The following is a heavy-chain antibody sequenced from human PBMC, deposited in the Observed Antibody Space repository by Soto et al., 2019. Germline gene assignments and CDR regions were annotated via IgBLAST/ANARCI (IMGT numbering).Heavy chain of an antibody. Sequence: QVQLQESGPGLVKPSGTLSLTCAVSGGSISSSNWWSWVRQPPGKGLEWIGEIYHSGSTNYNPSLKXXVXIXEDKSKNQFPPKLSSVPAADTAGYYCARGETVTTSYWGQGTLVTVSS. J-gene: IGHJ4*02. CDR2: IYHSGST. D-gene: IGHD4-17*01. CDR3: ARGETVTTSY. CDR1: GGSISSSNW. V-gene: IGHV4-4*02.